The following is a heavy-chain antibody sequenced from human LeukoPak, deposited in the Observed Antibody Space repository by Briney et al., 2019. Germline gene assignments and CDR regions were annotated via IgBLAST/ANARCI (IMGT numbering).Heavy chain of an antibody. Sequence: RTSETLSLTCTVSGGSISGYYWSWIRQPPGKGLEWIGHIYYSGTTNYNPSLKSRVTISVDTSKNQFSLKLSSVTAADTAVYYCARGIETSKRRGYDYWGQGTLVTVSS. CDR1: GGSISGYY. D-gene: IGHD1-26*01. CDR2: IYYSGTT. J-gene: IGHJ4*02. V-gene: IGHV4-59*01. CDR3: ARGIETSKRRGYDY.